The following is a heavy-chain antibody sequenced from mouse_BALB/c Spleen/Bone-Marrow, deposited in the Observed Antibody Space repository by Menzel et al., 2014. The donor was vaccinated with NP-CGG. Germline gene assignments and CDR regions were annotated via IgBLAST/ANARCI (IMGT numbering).Heavy chain of an antibody. Sequence: DVQLQKSGGGLVQPGGSLRLSCATSGFTFTDYYMSWVRQPPGKALEWLGFIRNKANGYTTEYRASVKGRFTISRDNSQSILYLQMNTLRAEDSATYYCARDRGLTYFDYWGQGTTLTVSS. D-gene: IGHD2-4*01. CDR2: IRNKANGYTT. CDR1: GFTFTDYY. CDR3: ARDRGLTYFDY. J-gene: IGHJ2*01. V-gene: IGHV7-3*02.